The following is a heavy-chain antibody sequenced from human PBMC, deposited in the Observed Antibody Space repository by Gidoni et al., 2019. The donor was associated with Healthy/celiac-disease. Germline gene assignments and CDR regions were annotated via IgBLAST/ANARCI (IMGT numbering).Heavy chain of an antibody. V-gene: IGHV3-21*01. J-gene: IGHJ4*02. D-gene: IGHD3-22*01. CDR3: AREENYDYDSSGYYPLFDY. Sequence: EVQLVESGGGLVKPGGSLRLSCAASGFTFSSYSMNWVRQAPGKGLEGVSSISSSSSYIYYADSVKGRFTISRDNAKNSLYLQMNSLRAEDTAVYYCAREENYDYDSSGYYPLFDYWGQGTLVTVSS. CDR1: GFTFSSYS. CDR2: ISSSSSYI.